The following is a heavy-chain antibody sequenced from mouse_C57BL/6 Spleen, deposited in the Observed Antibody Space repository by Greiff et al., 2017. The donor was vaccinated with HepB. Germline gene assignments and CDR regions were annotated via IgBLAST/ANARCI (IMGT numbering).Heavy chain of an antibody. J-gene: IGHJ2*01. D-gene: IGHD1-1*01. CDR1: GFSLSTSGMG. CDR3: ARRASYYYGSSWGYFDY. CDR2: IYWDDDK. V-gene: IGHV8-12*01. Sequence: QVTLKVCGPGILQSSQTLSLTCSFSGFSLSTSGMGVSWIRQPSGKGLEWLAHIYWDDDKRYNPSLKSRLTISKDTSRNQVFLKITSVDTADTATYYCARRASYYYGSSWGYFDYWGQGTTLTVSS.